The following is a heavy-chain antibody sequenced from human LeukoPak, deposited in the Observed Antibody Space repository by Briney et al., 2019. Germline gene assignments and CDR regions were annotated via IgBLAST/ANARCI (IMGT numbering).Heavy chain of an antibody. Sequence: GGPLKSSCKGSGYSFTSYCVACLGQMPGKGLEWRGIIYRGDSDTRYSPSFQGQVTISADKSISTAYMQWSSLKASDTAMYYCARQDYYYDSSGYFRLFDYWGQGTLVTVSS. CDR2: IYRGDSDT. D-gene: IGHD3-22*01. J-gene: IGHJ4*02. CDR1: GYSFTSYC. CDR3: ARQDYYYDSSGYFRLFDY. V-gene: IGHV5-51*01.